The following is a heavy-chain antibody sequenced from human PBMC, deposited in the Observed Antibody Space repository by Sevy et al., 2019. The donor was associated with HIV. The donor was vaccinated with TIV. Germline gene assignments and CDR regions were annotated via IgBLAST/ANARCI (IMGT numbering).Heavy chain of an antibody. V-gene: IGHV3-30*02. J-gene: IGHJ3*01. CDR3: AKGLGMVQGALLSDDV. CDR2: IRYDGSTK. CDR1: GFTFRSYG. Sequence: GGSLRLSCAASGFTFRSYGMHWARQAPGKGLEWVTFIRYDGSTKYYADSVKGRFTISRDNSKNTVFLQMNSLRSEDTAVYYCAKGLGMVQGALLSDDVWGQGTMVTVSS. D-gene: IGHD3-10*01.